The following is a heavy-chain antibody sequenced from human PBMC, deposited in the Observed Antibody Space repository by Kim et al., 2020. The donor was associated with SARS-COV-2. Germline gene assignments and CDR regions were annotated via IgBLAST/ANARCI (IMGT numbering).Heavy chain of an antibody. Sequence: SETLSLTCTVSGGSISVTSSSYYWGWIRQPPGKGLEFIGYIYYSGSTYYTPSLKSRVTISVDTSKNQFSLKLSSVTAADTAVYYCAITLVRGVSYYFDYWGPGTLVPASS. CDR2: IYYSGST. J-gene: IGHJ4*02. CDR3: AITLVRGVSYYFDY. V-gene: IGHV4-39*07. D-gene: IGHD3-10*01. CDR1: GGSISVTSSSYY.